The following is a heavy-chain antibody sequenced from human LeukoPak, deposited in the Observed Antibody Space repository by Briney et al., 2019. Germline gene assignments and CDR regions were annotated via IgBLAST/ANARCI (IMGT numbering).Heavy chain of an antibody. D-gene: IGHD6-13*01. CDR3: ARFHTSSWFFDS. CDR2: IYPSGSN. CDR1: SGSINSSNW. Sequence: SETPSLTFAVPSGSINSSNWWSWVRQPPGKGLEWIGEIYPSGSNNYNPSLKSRVTMSVDESKNEFSLKLTSVTAADTAVYYCARFHTSSWFFDSWGQGILVTVSS. V-gene: IGHV4-4*02. J-gene: IGHJ4*02.